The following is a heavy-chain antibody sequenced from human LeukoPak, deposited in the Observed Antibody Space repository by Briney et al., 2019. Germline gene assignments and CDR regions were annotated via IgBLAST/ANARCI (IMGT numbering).Heavy chain of an antibody. Sequence: SQTLSLTCTVSGGSISSGSYYWRWIRQPAGKGLEWIGRIYTSGSTNYNPSLKSRVTISVDTSKNQFSLKLSSVTAADTAVYYCARDGDIAAAGSFDYWGQGTLVTVSS. V-gene: IGHV4-61*02. J-gene: IGHJ4*02. CDR3: ARDGDIAAAGSFDY. CDR2: IYTSGST. CDR1: GGSISSGSYY. D-gene: IGHD6-13*01.